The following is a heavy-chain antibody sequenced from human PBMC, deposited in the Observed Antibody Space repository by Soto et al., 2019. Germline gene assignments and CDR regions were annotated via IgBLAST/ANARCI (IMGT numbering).Heavy chain of an antibody. CDR3: ARAYGGNVFDY. J-gene: IGHJ4*02. D-gene: IGHD4-17*01. Sequence: QVQLQQWGAGLLKPSETLSLTCAVYGGSFSGYYWSWIRQPPGKGLEWIGDINHSGSTNYTPSLKSRVTISVDTSKNKFSLQLSSVTAADTAVYFCARAYGGNVFDYWGQGTLVTVSS. CDR2: INHSGST. V-gene: IGHV4-34*01. CDR1: GGSFSGYY.